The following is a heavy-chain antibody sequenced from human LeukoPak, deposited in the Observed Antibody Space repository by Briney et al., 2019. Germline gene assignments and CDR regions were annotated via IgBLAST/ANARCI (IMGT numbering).Heavy chain of an antibody. CDR2: IKQGGSEK. J-gene: IGHJ6*02. D-gene: IGHD5-18*01. CDR3: ARGGYSYGPYGMDV. CDR1: GFTFSSHW. Sequence: HPGGSLRLSCAASGFTFSSHWMSWVRQAPGRGLEWVANIKQGGSEKYYVDSVKGRFTISRDNAKNSLYLQMNSLRAEDTAVYYCARGGYSYGPYGMDVWGQGTTVTVSS. V-gene: IGHV3-7*01.